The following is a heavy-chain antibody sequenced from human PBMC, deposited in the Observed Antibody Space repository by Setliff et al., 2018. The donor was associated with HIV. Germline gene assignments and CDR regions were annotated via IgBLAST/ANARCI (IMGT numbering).Heavy chain of an antibody. V-gene: IGHV4-59*01. CDR1: GGSISSYY. CDR2: IYYSGST. Sequence: SETLSLTCTVSGGSISSYYWSWIRQPPGKGLEWIGYIYYSGSTNYNPSLKSGSTNYNASLKGRVTISLDTSKNQFSLKLTSVTAADTAVYYCARFGIGGSSGPWGQGTLVTVSS. J-gene: IGHJ5*02. CDR3: ARFGIGGSSGP. D-gene: IGHD6-19*01.